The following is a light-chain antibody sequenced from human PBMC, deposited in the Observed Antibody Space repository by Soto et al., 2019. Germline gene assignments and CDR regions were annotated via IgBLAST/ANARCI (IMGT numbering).Light chain of an antibody. V-gene: IGLV2-14*01. J-gene: IGLJ1*01. CDR2: EVY. Sequence: QSVLTQPASVSGSPGQSITISCTGTSSDIGGYNHVSWYKQHPGKAPKLILYEVYNRPSGVSNRFSGSKSGNTASLTISGLQADDEADYHCSSYTTSSTLLYLFGTGTKLTVL. CDR1: SSDIGGYNH. CDR3: SSYTTSSTLLYL.